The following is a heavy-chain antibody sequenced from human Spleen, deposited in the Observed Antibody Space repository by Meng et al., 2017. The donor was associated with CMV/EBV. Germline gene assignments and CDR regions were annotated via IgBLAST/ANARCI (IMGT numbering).Heavy chain of an antibody. CDR2: IIPIFGTA. V-gene: IGHV1-69*05. Sequence: ASGGTFSSYAIRWVRQAPGQGLEWMGGIIPIFGTANYAQKFQGRVTITTDEPTSTAYMELSSLRSEDTAVYYCAREPSSTSTWFDPWGQGTLVTVSS. D-gene: IGHD2-2*01. J-gene: IGHJ5*02. CDR1: GGTFSSYA. CDR3: AREPSSTSTWFDP.